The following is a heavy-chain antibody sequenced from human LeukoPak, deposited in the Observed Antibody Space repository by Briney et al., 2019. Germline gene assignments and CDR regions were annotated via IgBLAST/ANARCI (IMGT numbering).Heavy chain of an antibody. CDR2: ITTSDGNT. V-gene: IGHV3-23*01. J-gene: IGHJ4*02. D-gene: IGHD7-27*01. Sequence: GGSLRLSCAASGFTFSSYGMHWVRQAPGKGLEWVSTITTSDGNTYYADSVKGRFTVSRDNSKNTLFLQMNSLRAEDTAVYYCAKDGGLWVSAHWGDSWGRGTLVTVSS. CDR3: AKDGGLWVSAHWGDS. CDR1: GFTFSSYG.